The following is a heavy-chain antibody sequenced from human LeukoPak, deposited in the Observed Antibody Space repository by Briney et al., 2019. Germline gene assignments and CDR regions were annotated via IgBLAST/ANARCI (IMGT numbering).Heavy chain of an antibody. J-gene: IGHJ4*02. Sequence: GGSLRLSCAASGFTFSSYAMHWVRQAPGKGLEWVAVISYDGSNKYYADSVKGRFTISRDNSKNTLYLQMNSLRAEDTAVYYCTRRFDSWGQGVLVTVSS. V-gene: IGHV3-30-3*01. CDR2: ISYDGSNK. CDR1: GFTFSSYA. CDR3: TRRFDS.